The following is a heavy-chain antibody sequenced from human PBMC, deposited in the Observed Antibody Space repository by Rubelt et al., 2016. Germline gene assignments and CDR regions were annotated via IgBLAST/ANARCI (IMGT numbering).Heavy chain of an antibody. CDR3: ARCRRAGGAVAGTWDY. Sequence: QVQLVQSGAEVKKPGASVKVSCKASGYTFTSYGISWVRQAPGQGLEWMGWISAYNGNTNYAQKFQCRVTMTTDTSTSTGYMERRSLRSDDTAVDYCARCRRAGGAVAGTWDYWGQGTLVTVSS. CDR1: GYTFTSYG. J-gene: IGHJ4*02. V-gene: IGHV1-18*01. CDR2: ISAYNGNT. D-gene: IGHD6-19*01.